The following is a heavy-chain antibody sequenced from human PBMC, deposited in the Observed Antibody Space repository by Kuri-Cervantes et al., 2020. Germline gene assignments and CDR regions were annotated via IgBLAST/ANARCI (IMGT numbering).Heavy chain of an antibody. D-gene: IGHD3-22*01. V-gene: IGHV1-69*06. J-gene: IGHJ5*02. CDR3: ARCGYGTSNWFDP. Sequence: SVKVSCKASGGTFSSYAISWVRQAPGQGLEWMGGIIPIFGTANYAQKFQGRVTITADKSMSTAYMELSSLRSEDTAVYYCARCGYGTSNWFDPWGQGTLVTVSS. CDR1: GGTFSSYA. CDR2: IIPIFGTA.